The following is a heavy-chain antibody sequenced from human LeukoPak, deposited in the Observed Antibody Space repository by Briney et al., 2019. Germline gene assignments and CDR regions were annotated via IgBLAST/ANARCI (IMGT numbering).Heavy chain of an antibody. CDR1: GFTFSNAW. CDR3: AGGWGSLDP. V-gene: IGHV3-7*02. J-gene: IGHJ5*02. CDR2: IKQDGSEK. D-gene: IGHD7-27*01. Sequence: GGSLRLSCAASGFTFSNAWMSWVRQAPGEGLEWVANIKQDGSEKYYMDSVKGRFTISRDNAKNSLYLQMNSLRAEDTAVYYCAGGWGSLDPWGQGTLVTVSS.